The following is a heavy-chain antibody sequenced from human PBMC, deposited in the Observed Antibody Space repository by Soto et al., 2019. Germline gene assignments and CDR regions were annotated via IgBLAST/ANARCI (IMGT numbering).Heavy chain of an antibody. D-gene: IGHD3-10*01. Sequence: GGSLRLSCAASGFTFSSYAMSWVRQAPGKGLEWVSAISGSGGSTYYADSVKGRFTISRDNSKNTLYLQMNSLRAEDTAVYYCAKELEITMVRGVIITTDYYFDYWGQGTLVTVSS. V-gene: IGHV3-23*01. CDR3: AKELEITMVRGVIITTDYYFDY. CDR2: ISGSGGST. CDR1: GFTFSSYA. J-gene: IGHJ4*02.